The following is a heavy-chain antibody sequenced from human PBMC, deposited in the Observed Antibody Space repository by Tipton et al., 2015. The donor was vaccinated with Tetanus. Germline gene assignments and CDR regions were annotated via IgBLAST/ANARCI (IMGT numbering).Heavy chain of an antibody. D-gene: IGHD6-13*01. CDR1: GGSISSYY. V-gene: IGHV4-59*01. J-gene: IGHJ6*03. CDR2: IYYSGST. Sequence: TLSLTCTVSGGSISSYYWSWIRQPPGKGLEWIGYIYYSGSTNYNPSLKSRVTISVDTSKNQFSLKLSSVTAADTAVYYCARSEQQQVRGCYYYYYMDVWGKGTTVTVSS. CDR3: ARSEQQQVRGCYYYYYMDV.